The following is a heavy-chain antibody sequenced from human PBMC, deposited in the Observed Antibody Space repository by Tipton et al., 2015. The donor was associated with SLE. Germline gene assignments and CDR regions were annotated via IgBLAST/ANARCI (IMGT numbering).Heavy chain of an antibody. CDR1: GFTFSNAW. J-gene: IGHJ6*02. D-gene: IGHD2-15*01. CDR2: IYYSGST. CDR3: ATRGGGSGYYYYGMDV. Sequence: LRLSCAASGFTFSNAWMSWVRQAPGKGLEWIGYIYYSGSTNYNPSLKSRVTISVDTSKNQFSLKLSSVTAADTAVYYCATRGGGSGYYYYGMDVWGQGTTVTVSS. V-gene: IGHV4-59*08.